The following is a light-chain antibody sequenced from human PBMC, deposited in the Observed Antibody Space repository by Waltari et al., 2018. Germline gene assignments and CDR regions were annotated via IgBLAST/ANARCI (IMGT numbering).Light chain of an antibody. J-gene: IGLJ2*01. CDR3: CAYAGSAI. Sequence: QSALTQPRSVSGSPGPSVTISCTGTSSDVGSYNYVCWYQQHPGKAPRLMIYDVNKRPSGVPDRFSGSKSGNTASLTISGLQAEDEADYYCCAYAGSAIFGGGTELTVL. CDR2: DVN. V-gene: IGLV2-11*01. CDR1: SSDVGSYNY.